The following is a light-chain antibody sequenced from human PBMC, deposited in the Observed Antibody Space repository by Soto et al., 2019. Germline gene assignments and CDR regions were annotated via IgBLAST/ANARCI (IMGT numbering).Light chain of an antibody. CDR1: QTFGSTY. V-gene: IGKV3-20*01. J-gene: IGKJ2*01. CDR2: GAS. CDR3: QQFGTSPLYT. Sequence: ESVLTQSQGTLSLSPGERVTLSCRASQTFGSTYLAWYQQRPGQSPRLLIYGASRRASGIPDRFRGSGSGTDFTLTISRLEPKDFAVYYCQQFGTSPLYTFGQGTKLEIK.